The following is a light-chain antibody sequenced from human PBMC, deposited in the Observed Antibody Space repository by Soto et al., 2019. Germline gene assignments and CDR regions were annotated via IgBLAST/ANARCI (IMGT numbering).Light chain of an antibody. Sequence: QSALAQPASVSGSFGQAITISRSGPNTDLGVYGYVSWYQHQPGKAPKLLIYDVNNRPSGISDRFSGSQSGDTASLTISGLQAEDEADYFCFSKISGFVYGFGTGTKLTVL. J-gene: IGLJ1*01. CDR1: NTDLGVYGY. CDR2: DVN. V-gene: IGLV2-14*01. CDR3: FSKISGFVYG.